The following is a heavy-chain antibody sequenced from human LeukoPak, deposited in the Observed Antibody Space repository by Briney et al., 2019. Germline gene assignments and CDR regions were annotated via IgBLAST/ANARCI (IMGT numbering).Heavy chain of an antibody. D-gene: IGHD1-1*01. CDR2: TYYRSKWYN. Sequence: SQTLSLTCAISVDSVSSNSAAWNWIRQSPSRGLEWLGRTYYRSKWYNDYAVSVKSRITINPDTSKNQFSLQLDSVTPEDTAVYYCAREDDDWYESRFDYWGQGTLVTVSS. J-gene: IGHJ4*02. CDR1: VDSVSSNSAA. V-gene: IGHV6-1*01. CDR3: AREDDDWYESRFDY.